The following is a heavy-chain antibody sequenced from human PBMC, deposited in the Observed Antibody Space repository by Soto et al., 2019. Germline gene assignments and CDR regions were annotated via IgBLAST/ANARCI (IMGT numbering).Heavy chain of an antibody. Sequence: XGCLRRACATSGFSFNDYSVYWVRQAPGQGLDWVAIISSDGHHQFYLDNLRGRFTVSRDNSKNTLYLQMNSLRPEDTAVYYCSRGTYYPQSSGLHADDWGPGTVVTVSS. CDR1: GFSFNDYS. V-gene: IGHV3-30*03. J-gene: IGHJ4*02. CDR2: ISSDGHHQ. D-gene: IGHD3-22*01. CDR3: SRGTYYPQSSGLHADD.